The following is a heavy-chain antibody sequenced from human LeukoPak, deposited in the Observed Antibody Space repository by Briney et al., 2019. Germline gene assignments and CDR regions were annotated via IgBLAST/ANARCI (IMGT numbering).Heavy chain of an antibody. J-gene: IGHJ5*02. Sequence: GASVKVSCKASGGTFSSYAISWVRQAPGQGLEWMGGIIPIFGTANYAQKFQGRVTITADESTSTAYMELSSLRSEDTAVYYCARWGWLRLLQFDPWGQGTLDTVSS. V-gene: IGHV1-69*13. CDR2: IIPIFGTA. D-gene: IGHD5-12*01. CDR1: GGTFSSYA. CDR3: ARWGWLRLLQFDP.